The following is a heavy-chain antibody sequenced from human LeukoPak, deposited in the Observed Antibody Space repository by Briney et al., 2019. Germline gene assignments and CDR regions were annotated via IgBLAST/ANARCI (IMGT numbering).Heavy chain of an antibody. CDR3: ARWVSTSVDY. J-gene: IGHJ4*02. V-gene: IGHV3-11*04. D-gene: IGHD4-23*01. Sequence: GGSLRLSCAASGFTFSDYYMSWIRQAPGKGLEWVSYISSNGSTIYYADSVTGRFTISRDNAKNSLYLQMNNLRAEDTAVYYCARWVSTSVDYWGEGTLVTVSS. CDR2: ISSNGSTI. CDR1: GFTFSDYY.